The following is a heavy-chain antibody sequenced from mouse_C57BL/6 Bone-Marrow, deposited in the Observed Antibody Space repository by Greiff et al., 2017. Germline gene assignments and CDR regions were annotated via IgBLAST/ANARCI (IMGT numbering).Heavy chain of an antibody. CDR3: TPISAVVAADYAMDY. D-gene: IGHD1-1*01. V-gene: IGHV14-4*01. J-gene: IGHJ4*01. CDR1: GFNIKDDY. Sequence: EVKLEESGAELVRPGASVKLSCTASGFNIKDDYMNWVKQRPEQGLEWIGWIDPENGGTEYDSKFQGKATLTVDTSSNTAYLQLSSLTSEDTAVYYGTPISAVVAADYAMDYWGQGTSVTVSS. CDR2: IDPENGGT.